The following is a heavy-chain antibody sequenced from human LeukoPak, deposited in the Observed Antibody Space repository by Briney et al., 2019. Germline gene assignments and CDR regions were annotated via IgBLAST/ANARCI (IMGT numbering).Heavy chain of an antibody. V-gene: IGHV3-64*01. CDR3: ARGIFPVVATE. Sequence: GGSLRLSCVASGFTFSSYAMHWVRQTPGKGLEYVSGINSNGGSTHYANSVKGRFTISRDNSKHTLYLQMGSLRTEDMAVYYCARGIFPVVATEWGQGTLVTVSS. J-gene: IGHJ4*02. D-gene: IGHD4-23*01. CDR1: GFTFSSYA. CDR2: INSNGGST.